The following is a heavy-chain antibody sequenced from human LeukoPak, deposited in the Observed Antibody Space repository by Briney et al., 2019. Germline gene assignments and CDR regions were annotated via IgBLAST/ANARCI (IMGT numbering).Heavy chain of an antibody. CDR1: GYTFTSYY. D-gene: IGHD3-16*01. Sequence: GASVKVSCKASGYTFTSYYMHWVRQAPGQGLEWMGIINPSGGSTNYAQKFQGRVTITAGESTSTAYMELSSLRSEDTAVYYCAVGVLSYFDYWGQGTLVTVSS. CDR3: AVGVLSYFDY. CDR2: INPSGGST. V-gene: IGHV1-46*01. J-gene: IGHJ4*02.